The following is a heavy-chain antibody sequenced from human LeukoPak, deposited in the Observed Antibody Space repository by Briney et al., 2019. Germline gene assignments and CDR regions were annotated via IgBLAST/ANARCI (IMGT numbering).Heavy chain of an antibody. V-gene: IGHV4-34*01. CDR2: INHSGST. CDR1: GGSFSGYY. J-gene: IGHJ5*02. D-gene: IGHD4-17*01. Sequence: SETLSLTCAVDGGSFSGYYWSWIRQPPGKGLEWIGEINHSGSTNYNPSLKSRVTISVDTSKNQFSLKLSSVTAADTAVYYCAIHTPAGTYGDSRNWFDPWGQGTLITVSS. CDR3: AIHTPAGTYGDSRNWFDP.